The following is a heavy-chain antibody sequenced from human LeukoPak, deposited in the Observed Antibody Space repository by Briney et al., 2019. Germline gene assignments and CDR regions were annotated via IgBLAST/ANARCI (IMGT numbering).Heavy chain of an antibody. CDR1: GGSISSRPYY. V-gene: IGHV4-39*07. J-gene: IGHJ6*03. CDR3: ARAFYPGYYSYMAV. D-gene: IGHD3-3*02. Sequence: SETLSLTCTVSGGSISSRPYYWGWVRQPPGKGLEWIGTISYSGTTYYSPSLKSRVTISLDTSKNQFSLKLSSVTAADTAVYYCARAFYPGYYSYMAVWGKGTTVTVSS. CDR2: ISYSGTT.